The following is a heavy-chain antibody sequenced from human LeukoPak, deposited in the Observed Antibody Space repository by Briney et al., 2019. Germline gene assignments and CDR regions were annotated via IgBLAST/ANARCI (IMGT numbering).Heavy chain of an antibody. CDR3: TTGFPIAVAGTGFDY. J-gene: IGHJ4*02. D-gene: IGHD6-19*01. V-gene: IGHV3-15*01. CDR1: GFTFSNAW. Sequence: GGSLRLSCAASGFTFSNAWMSWVRQPPGKGLEWVGRIKSKTDGGTTDYAAPVKGRFTISRDDSKNTLYLQMNSLKTEDTAVYYCTTGFPIAVAGTGFDYWGQGTLVTVSS. CDR2: IKSKTDGGTT.